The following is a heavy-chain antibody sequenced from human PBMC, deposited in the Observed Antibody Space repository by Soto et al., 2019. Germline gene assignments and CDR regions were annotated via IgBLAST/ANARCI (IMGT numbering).Heavy chain of an antibody. CDR1: GFSFRSYA. CDR3: VKDSDSSGYYDDFDY. V-gene: IGHV3-64D*06. Sequence: GESLKISCSASGFSFRSYAMHWVRQAPGEGLEYLSAISSNGGSTFHSGFVKGRFTISRDNSKNTLYLQMSSLRVEDTAVYYCVKDSDSSGYYDDFDYWGQGTLVTVSS. CDR2: ISSNGGST. D-gene: IGHD3-22*01. J-gene: IGHJ4*02.